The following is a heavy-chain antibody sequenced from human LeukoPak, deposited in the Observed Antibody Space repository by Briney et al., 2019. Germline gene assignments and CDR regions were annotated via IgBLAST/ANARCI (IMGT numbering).Heavy chain of an antibody. CDR3: ARGPPNWGYDY. Sequence: ASVKVSCKASGYTFTSYDFNWVRQATGQRPEWMGWMSPNSGDTGYAQKFQDRVTMTRNTSISTAYMELSSLRSDDTAVYYCARGPPNWGYDYWGPGTLVTVS. V-gene: IGHV1-8*01. J-gene: IGHJ4*02. D-gene: IGHD7-27*01. CDR1: GYTFTSYD. CDR2: MSPNSGDT.